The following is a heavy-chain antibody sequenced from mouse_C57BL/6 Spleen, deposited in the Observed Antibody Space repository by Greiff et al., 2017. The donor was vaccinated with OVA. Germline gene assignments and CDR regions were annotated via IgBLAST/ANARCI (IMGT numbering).Heavy chain of an antibody. CDR1: GYTFTSYW. D-gene: IGHD2-5*01. CDR3: ARRGDYDSNGYFDY. CDR2: IDPSDSYT. V-gene: IGHV1-69*01. J-gene: IGHJ2*01. Sequence: QVQLQQPGAELVMPGASVKLSCKASGYTFTSYWMHWVKQRPGQGLEWIGEIDPSDSYTNYNQKFKGKATLTVDKSSSTAYMQLSSLTSEDSAVYYGARRGDYDSNGYFDYWGQGTALTVSS.